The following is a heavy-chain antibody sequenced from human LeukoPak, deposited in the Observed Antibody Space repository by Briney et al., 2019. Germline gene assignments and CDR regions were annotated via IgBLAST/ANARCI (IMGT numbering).Heavy chain of an antibody. V-gene: IGHV3-7*01. CDR2: IKQDGSEK. Sequence: GGSLRLSCAASGFTFSSYWMSWVRQAPGKGLEWVANIKQDGSEKYYVDSVKGRFTISRGNAKNSLYLQMNSLRAEDTAVYYCAKIAAVRGYRRGYYFDYWGQGTLVTVSS. CDR3: AKIAAVRGYRRGYYFDY. J-gene: IGHJ4*02. D-gene: IGHD6-25*01. CDR1: GFTFSSYW.